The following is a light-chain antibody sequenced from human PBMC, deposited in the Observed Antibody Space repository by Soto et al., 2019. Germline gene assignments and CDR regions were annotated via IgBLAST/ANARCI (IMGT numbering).Light chain of an antibody. CDR1: QGISSW. J-gene: IGKJ2*01. CDR2: TAS. CDR3: LQYGSPLYT. Sequence: DIQMTQSPSSVSASVGDRVTITCRASQGISSWLAWYQQKPGKAPNLLIHTASSLQSGVPSRFSGSGSGTDFTLTISRLEPEDFAVYFCLQYGSPLYTFGQGTKLEIK. V-gene: IGKV1-12*01.